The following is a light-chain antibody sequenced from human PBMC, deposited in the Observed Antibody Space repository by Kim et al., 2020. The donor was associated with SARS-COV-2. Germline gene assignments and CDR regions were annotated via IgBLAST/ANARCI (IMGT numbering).Light chain of an antibody. Sequence: DIQMTQSPSTLSASVGDRVTITCRASQSISTWLAWYQQKPGKAPKVLISKASSLESGVPSRFSGGGSGTEFTLTISSLQPDDFATYFCQQYDSYPLTFGGGTKLEIK. CDR1: QSISTW. J-gene: IGKJ4*01. CDR3: QQYDSYPLT. CDR2: KAS. V-gene: IGKV1-5*03.